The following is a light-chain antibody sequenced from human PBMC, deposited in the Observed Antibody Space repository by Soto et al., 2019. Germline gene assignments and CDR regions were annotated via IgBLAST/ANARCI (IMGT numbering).Light chain of an antibody. V-gene: IGLV2-23*01. CDR3: SSATNSVL. Sequence: QSVLTQPASVSGSPGQSITISCTGTTSDVGSYNLVSWYQQYPGKAPKLIIHEDSKRPSGVSNRFSGSKSGNTASLTISGVQAEDDADYYCSSATNSVLFGGGTQLTVL. J-gene: IGLJ2*01. CDR1: TSDVGSYNL. CDR2: EDS.